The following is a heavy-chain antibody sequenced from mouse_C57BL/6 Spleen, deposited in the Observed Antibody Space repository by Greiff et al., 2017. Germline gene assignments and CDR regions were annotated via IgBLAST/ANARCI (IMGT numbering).Heavy chain of an antibody. D-gene: IGHD4-1*01. CDR3: TARELGLLDY. V-gene: IGHV1-15*01. CDR1: GYTFTDYE. Sequence: SGAELVRPGASVTLSCKASGYTFTDYEMHWVKQTPVHGLEWIGAIDPETGGTAYNQKFKGKAILTADKSSSTAYMELRSLTSEDSAVYYCTARELGLLDYGGQGTSVTVSS. CDR2: IDPETGGT. J-gene: IGHJ4*01.